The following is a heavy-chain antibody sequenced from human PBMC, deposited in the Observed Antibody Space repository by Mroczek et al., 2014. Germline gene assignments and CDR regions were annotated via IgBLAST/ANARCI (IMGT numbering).Heavy chain of an antibody. J-gene: IGHJ3*02. Sequence: QVQLQQWGAGLLKPSETLSLTCAVYGGSFSGYYWSWIRQPPGKGLEWIGEINHSGSTNYNPSLKSRVTISVDTSKNQFSLKLSSVTAADTAVYYCARGTSNYYDSSGPRKGAFDIWGQGTMVTVSS. CDR3: ARGTSNYYDSSGPRKGAFDI. CDR1: GGSFSGYY. V-gene: IGHV4-34*01. D-gene: IGHD3-22*01. CDR2: INHSGST.